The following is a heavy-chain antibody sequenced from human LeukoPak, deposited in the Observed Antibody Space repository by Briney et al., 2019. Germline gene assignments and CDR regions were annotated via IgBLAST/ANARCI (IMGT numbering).Heavy chain of an antibody. Sequence: SETLSLTCTVSGGSISSYYWSWVRQPPGKGLEWIGYIYYSGSTNYNPSLNSRVTISVDASKNQFSLKLSSVTAADTAVYYCARGHRDRDYYGSGSYYIGYWGQGTLVTVSS. V-gene: IGHV4-59*01. CDR1: GGSISSYY. CDR2: IYYSGST. D-gene: IGHD3-10*01. CDR3: ARGHRDRDYYGSGSYYIGY. J-gene: IGHJ4*02.